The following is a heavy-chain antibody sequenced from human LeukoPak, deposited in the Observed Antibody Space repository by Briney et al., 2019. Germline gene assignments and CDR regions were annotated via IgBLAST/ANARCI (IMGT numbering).Heavy chain of an antibody. Sequence: ASVKVSCKASGYTFTSYDINWVRQAPGQGLEWMGWINPNSGGTDYAQKFQGRVTMTRDTSISTAYMELSSLRSDDTAVYYCASREVSDYWGQGTLVTVSS. CDR2: INPNSGGT. CDR3: ASREVSDY. CDR1: GYTFTSYD. V-gene: IGHV1-2*02. J-gene: IGHJ4*02. D-gene: IGHD1-26*01.